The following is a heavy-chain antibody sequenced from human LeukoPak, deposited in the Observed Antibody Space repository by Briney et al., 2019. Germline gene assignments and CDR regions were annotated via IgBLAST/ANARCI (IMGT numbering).Heavy chain of an antibody. CDR3: AKDDAWLQYGN. CDR1: GFTFSSYA. CDR2: ISPNGVIT. D-gene: IGHD5-24*01. Sequence: GGSLRLSCAASGFTFSSYAMNWVRQAPGKGLEWVSGISPNGVITYYADSVKGRFTISRDNSKGTVYLQMNSLRPEDTAVYYCAKDDAWLQYGNWGRGTLVTVSS. V-gene: IGHV3-23*01. J-gene: IGHJ4*02.